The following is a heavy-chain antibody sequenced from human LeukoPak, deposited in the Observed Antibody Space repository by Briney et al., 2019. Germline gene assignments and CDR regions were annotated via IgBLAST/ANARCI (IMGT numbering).Heavy chain of an antibody. J-gene: IGHJ4*02. CDR1: GGTFASSG. Sequence: SVKVSCKASGGTFASSGIGWVRLAPGQGLVWMGGTIPIYGTTFIAQKFQGRVTLTTDESTSTAYMKVNSLRSEDTAVYYCARTLLDSGAGSFFDWWGQGTLVTVSS. CDR2: TIPIYGTT. V-gene: IGHV1-69*05. CDR3: ARTLLDSGAGSFFDW. D-gene: IGHD3-10*01.